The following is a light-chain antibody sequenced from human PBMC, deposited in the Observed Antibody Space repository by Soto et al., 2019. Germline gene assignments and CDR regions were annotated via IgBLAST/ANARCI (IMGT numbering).Light chain of an antibody. CDR3: SSFRSSSTSYV. CDR2: DVS. CDR1: SSDIGDSNY. J-gene: IGLJ1*01. V-gene: IGLV2-14*03. Sequence: QSVLTQPASVSGSPGRSITISCTGTSSDIGDSNYVSWYQQHPGKAPKLVICDVSNRPSGVSNRFSGSKSANTASLTISGLQAEDEADYYCSSFRSSSTSYVFGTGTKVTVL.